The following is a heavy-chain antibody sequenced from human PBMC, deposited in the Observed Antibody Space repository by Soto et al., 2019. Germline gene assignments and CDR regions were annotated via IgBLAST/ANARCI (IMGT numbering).Heavy chain of an antibody. CDR2: LYTRGNT. Sequence: TSETLSLTCTVSGGSINSYYWSWIRQSAGKGLEWIGRLYTRGNTYYNPSLKSRLTMSADTSKNQFSMRLTSVTAADTAVYFCVGDQDYYYSGMDVWGQGTMVTVSS. CDR1: GGSINSYY. CDR3: VGDQDYYYSGMDV. V-gene: IGHV4-4*07. J-gene: IGHJ6*02.